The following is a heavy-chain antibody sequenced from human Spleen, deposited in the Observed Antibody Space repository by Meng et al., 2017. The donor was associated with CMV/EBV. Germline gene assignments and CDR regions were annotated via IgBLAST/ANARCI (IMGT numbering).Heavy chain of an antibody. Sequence: GGSLRLSCAASGFTFSSYSMNWVRQAPGNGLEWVSFISSSSSYIYYADSVKGRFTISRDNAKNSLYLQMNSLRAEDTAVYYCARGYSSGWYNDNWGQGTLVTVSS. CDR1: GFTFSSYS. V-gene: IGHV3-21*01. D-gene: IGHD6-19*01. CDR3: ARGYSSGWYNDN. J-gene: IGHJ4*02. CDR2: ISSSSSYI.